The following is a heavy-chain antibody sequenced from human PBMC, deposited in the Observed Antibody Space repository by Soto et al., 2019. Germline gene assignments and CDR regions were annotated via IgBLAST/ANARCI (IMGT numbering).Heavy chain of an antibody. CDR1: GFTFSSYG. CDR3: AKAKLDYYDSSGKTDGDY. J-gene: IGHJ4*02. Sequence: PGGSLRLSCAASGFTFSSYGMHWVRQAPGKGLEWVAVISYDGSNKYYADSVKGRFTISRDNSKNTLYLQMNSLRAEDTAVYYCAKAKLDYYDSSGKTDGDYWGQGTLVTVSS. V-gene: IGHV3-30*18. D-gene: IGHD3-22*01. CDR2: ISYDGSNK.